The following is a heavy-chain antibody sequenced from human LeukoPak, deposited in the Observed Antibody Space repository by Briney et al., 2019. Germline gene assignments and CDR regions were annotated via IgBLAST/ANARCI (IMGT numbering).Heavy chain of an antibody. V-gene: IGHV3-53*01. D-gene: IGHD4/OR15-4a*01. Sequence: PGGSLRLSCEASGFTVSSNYMTWVRQAPGKGLEWVSVIYSGGSTYYADSVKGRFTISRGNSKNTLYLQMNSLRAEDTAVYYCAGSRLFFDYWGQGTLVTVSS. CDR3: AGSRLFFDY. J-gene: IGHJ4*02. CDR1: GFTVSSNY. CDR2: IYSGGST.